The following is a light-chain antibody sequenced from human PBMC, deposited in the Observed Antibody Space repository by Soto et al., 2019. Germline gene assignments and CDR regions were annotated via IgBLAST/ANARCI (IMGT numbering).Light chain of an antibody. CDR2: EVV. CDR3: KSYAGSNTDV. V-gene: IGLV2-8*01. Sequence: QSVLTQPPSASWSPGQSVTISCTGTKNDIGVYDVVSWYQHHPGKAPRLIIYEVVQRPSGVPDRFSGSKSGNTASLTVSGLQAADEADYFCKSYAGSNTDVFGSGTKVTV. J-gene: IGLJ1*01. CDR1: KNDIGVYDV.